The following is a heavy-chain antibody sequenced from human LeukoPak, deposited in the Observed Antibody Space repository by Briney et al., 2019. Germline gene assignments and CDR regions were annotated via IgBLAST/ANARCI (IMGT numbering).Heavy chain of an antibody. CDR3: ARSYYYDSSGRQPAGDWFDP. CDR2: IYPGHSDT. CDR1: GYSFTSYW. J-gene: IGHJ5*02. V-gene: IGHV5-51*01. Sequence: GESLKISCKGSGYSFTSYWIGWVRQMPGKGLEWMGIIYPGHSDTRYSPSFQGQVTISADKSISTAYLQWSSLKASDTAMYYCARSYYYDSSGRQPAGDWFDPWGQGTLVTVSS. D-gene: IGHD3-22*01.